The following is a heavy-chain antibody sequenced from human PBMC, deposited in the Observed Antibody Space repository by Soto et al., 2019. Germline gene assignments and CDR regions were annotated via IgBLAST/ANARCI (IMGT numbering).Heavy chain of an antibody. D-gene: IGHD3-10*01. CDR3: ASSPGVLFYGSVPN. CDR1: GFTFSSYE. CDR2: ISSSGSTI. Sequence: QPGGSLRLSCAASGFTFSSYEMNWVRQAPGKGLEWVSYISSSGSTIYYADSVKGRFTISRDNAKNSLYLQMNSLRAEDTAVYYCASSPGVLFYGSVPNWGQGTLVTVSS. V-gene: IGHV3-48*03. J-gene: IGHJ4*02.